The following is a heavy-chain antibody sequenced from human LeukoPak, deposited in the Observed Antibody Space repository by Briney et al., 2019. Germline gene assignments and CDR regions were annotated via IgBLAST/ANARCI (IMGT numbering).Heavy chain of an antibody. CDR1: GFTFSSYA. CDR2: ISYDGSNK. J-gene: IGHJ4*02. CDR3: ARDFKALDY. Sequence: PGGSLRLSCAASGFTFSSYATHWVRQAPGKGLEWVAVISYDGSNKYYADSVKGRFTISRDNSKNTLYLQMNSLRAEDTAVYYCARDFKALDYWGQGTLVTVSS. V-gene: IGHV3-30-3*01.